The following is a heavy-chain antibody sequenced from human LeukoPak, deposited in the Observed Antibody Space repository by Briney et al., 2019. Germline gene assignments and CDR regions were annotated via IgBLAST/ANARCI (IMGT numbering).Heavy chain of an antibody. CDR1: GGSISSGGYY. V-gene: IGHV4-31*03. Sequence: SETLSLTCTVSGGSISSGGYYWSWIRQHLGKGLEWIGYIYYSGSTYYNPSLKSRVTISVDTSKNQFSLKLSSVTAADTAVYYCALGGYDAFDYWGQGTLVTVSS. CDR2: IYYSGST. CDR3: ALGGYDAFDY. J-gene: IGHJ4*02. D-gene: IGHD5-12*01.